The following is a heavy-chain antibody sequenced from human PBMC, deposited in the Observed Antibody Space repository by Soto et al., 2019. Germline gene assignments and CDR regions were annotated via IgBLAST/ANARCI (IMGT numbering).Heavy chain of an antibody. CDR1: GGTFSSYA. V-gene: IGHV1-69*13. CDR2: IIPIFGTA. Sequence: AASVKVSCKASGGTFSSYAISWVRQAPGQGLEWMGGIIPIFGTANYAQKFQGRVTITADESTSTAYMELSSLRSEDTAVYYCARGFGGIPEVTDYCGQGTLVAVSS. J-gene: IGHJ4*02. CDR3: ARGFGGIPEVTDY. D-gene: IGHD2-15*01.